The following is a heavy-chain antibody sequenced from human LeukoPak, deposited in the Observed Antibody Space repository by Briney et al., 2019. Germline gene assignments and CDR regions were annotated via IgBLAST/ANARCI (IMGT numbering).Heavy chain of an antibody. CDR1: GFTFSSYW. Sequence: PGGSLRLSCAASGFTFSSYWMSWVRQAPGKGLEWVANIKQDGSEKYYVDSVKGRFTISRDNAKNSLYLQMNSLRAEDTAVYYCARDTVYYYDSSGYFDYWGQGTLVTVTS. V-gene: IGHV3-7*01. CDR3: ARDTVYYYDSSGYFDY. CDR2: IKQDGSEK. J-gene: IGHJ4*02. D-gene: IGHD3-22*01.